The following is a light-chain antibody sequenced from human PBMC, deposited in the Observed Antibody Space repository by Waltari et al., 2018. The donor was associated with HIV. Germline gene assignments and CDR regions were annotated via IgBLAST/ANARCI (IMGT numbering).Light chain of an antibody. CDR2: GNS. CDR3: QSFDSSLTSYV. Sequence: QSVLTQPPSVSGAPGQRVTISSTGSSSNIGAGYDLHWYQQLPGTAPNLLIYGNSNRPSGVPDRFSGSKSGTSASLAITGLQAEDEADYYCQSFDSSLTSYVFGTGTKVTVL. CDR1: SSNIGAGYD. J-gene: IGLJ1*01. V-gene: IGLV1-40*01.